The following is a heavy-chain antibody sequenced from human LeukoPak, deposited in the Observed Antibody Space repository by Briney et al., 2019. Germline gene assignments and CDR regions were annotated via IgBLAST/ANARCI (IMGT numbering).Heavy chain of an antibody. J-gene: IGHJ6*04. V-gene: IGHV4-31*03. CDR1: GGSISSGGYY. CDR2: IYYSGST. Sequence: SQTLSLTCTVSGGSISSGGYYWSWIRQHPGKGLEWIGYIYYSGSTYYNPSLKSRVTISVDTSKNQFSLKLSSVTAANTAVYYCARASGDYYYGMDVWGKGTTVTVSS. CDR3: ARASGDYYYGMDV. D-gene: IGHD4-17*01.